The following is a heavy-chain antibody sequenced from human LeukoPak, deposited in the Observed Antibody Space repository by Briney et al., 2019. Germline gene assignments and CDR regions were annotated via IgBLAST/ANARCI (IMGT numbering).Heavy chain of an antibody. CDR1: GGSISTYY. V-gene: IGHV4-59*01. CDR2: IYFTGRT. D-gene: IGHD3-3*01. J-gene: IGHJ4*02. CDR3: ARGLSLYDFWSGYYVDY. Sequence: SETLSLTCTVSGGSISTYYWSWIRLPPGKGLEWIAYIYFTGRTQYNPSLKNRVTISVDTSKNQFSLRLSSVTPADTAVYYCARGLSLYDFWSGYYVDYWGQGTLVTVSS.